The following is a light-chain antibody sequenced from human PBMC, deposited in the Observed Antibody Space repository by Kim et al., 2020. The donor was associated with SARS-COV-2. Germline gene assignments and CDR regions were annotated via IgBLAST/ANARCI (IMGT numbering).Light chain of an antibody. CDR2: YDS. CDR3: QVWDSSSDHRVV. CDR1: SIGSKS. Sequence: SYELTQPPSVSVAPGKTASITCGGNSIGSKSVHWYQQKPGQAPVLVINYDSDRPSGIPERFSGSNSGNTATLTISRVEAGDEADYYCQVWDSSSDHRVVFGGGTQLTVL. J-gene: IGLJ2*01. V-gene: IGLV3-21*04.